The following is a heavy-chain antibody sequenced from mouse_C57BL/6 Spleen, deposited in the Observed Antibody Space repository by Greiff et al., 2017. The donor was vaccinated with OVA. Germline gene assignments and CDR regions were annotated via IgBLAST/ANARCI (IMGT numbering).Heavy chain of an antibody. Sequence: QVQLQQSGAELVMPGASVKLSCKASGYTFTSYWMHWVKQRPGQGLEWIGEIDPSDSYTNYNQKFKGKSTLTVDKSSSTAYMQLSSLTSEDSAVYYCARSAAQASFAYWGQGTLVTVSA. CDR1: GYTFTSYW. D-gene: IGHD3-2*02. CDR3: ARSAAQASFAY. V-gene: IGHV1-69*01. J-gene: IGHJ3*01. CDR2: IDPSDSYT.